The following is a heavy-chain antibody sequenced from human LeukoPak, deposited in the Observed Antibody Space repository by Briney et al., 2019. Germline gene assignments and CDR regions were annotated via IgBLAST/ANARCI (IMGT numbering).Heavy chain of an antibody. V-gene: IGHV3-23*01. J-gene: IGHJ4*02. CDR2: ISGSGGST. CDR3: AKAKKYCSGGGCYYFDY. D-gene: IGHD2-15*01. CDR1: GFTFSGYA. Sequence: GGSLRLSCAASGFTFSGYAMSWVRQAPGKGLEWVSAISGSGGSTYYADSVKGRFTISRDNSKNTLYLQMNSLRAEDTAVYYCAKAKKYCSGGGCYYFDYWGQGTLVTVSS.